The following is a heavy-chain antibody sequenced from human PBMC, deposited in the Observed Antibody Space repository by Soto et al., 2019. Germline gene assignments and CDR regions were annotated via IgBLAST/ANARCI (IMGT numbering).Heavy chain of an antibody. J-gene: IGHJ4*02. CDR3: ARGPPCSDDLCSVVYYFDY. CDR1: GYTFTSYA. V-gene: IGHV1-18*01. D-gene: IGHD3-16*01. CDR2: ISTYNGNT. Sequence: QVQLVQSGAEMKKPGASVKVSCKSSGYTFTSYAISWVRQAPGQGLEWMGWISTYNGNTNYAQKFQGRVTMTTDTSTRIVYMELRSLRSDDTAVYYCARGPPCSDDLCSVVYYFDYWGQGTLVTVSS.